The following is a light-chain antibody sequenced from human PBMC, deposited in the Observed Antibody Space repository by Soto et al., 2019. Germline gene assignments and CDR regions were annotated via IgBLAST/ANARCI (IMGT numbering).Light chain of an antibody. J-gene: IGLJ3*02. CDR1: TGPVTSGQY. Sequence: QAVVTQEPSLTVSPGGTVTLTCGSSTGPVTSGQYPYWFQQKPGQAPRTLIYDTTNRHSWTPARFSGSLLGGKAALTLSGAQPEDEAVFYCLLSFGGARVFGGGTKHTVL. CDR2: DTT. V-gene: IGLV7-46*01. CDR3: LLSFGGARV.